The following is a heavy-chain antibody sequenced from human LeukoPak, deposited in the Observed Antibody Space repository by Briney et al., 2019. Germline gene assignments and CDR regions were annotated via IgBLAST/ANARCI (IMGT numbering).Heavy chain of an antibody. D-gene: IGHD3-3*01. CDR1: GFTFSSYA. J-gene: IGHJ6*03. CDR3: AREGQVRFLEWADYYYYMDV. CDR2: ISGSGGST. V-gene: IGHV3-23*01. Sequence: GGSLRLSCAASGFTFSSYAMSWVRQAPGKGLEWVSAISGSGGSTYYADSVKGRFTISRDNSKNTLYLQMNSLRAEDTAVYYCAREGQVRFLEWADYYYYMDVWGKGTTVTVSS.